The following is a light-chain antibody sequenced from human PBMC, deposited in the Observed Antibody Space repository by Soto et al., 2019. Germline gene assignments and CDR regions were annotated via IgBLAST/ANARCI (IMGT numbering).Light chain of an antibody. CDR3: SSYTSSSIVV. J-gene: IGLJ2*01. CDR2: EVS. V-gene: IGLV2-14*01. Sequence: QSALTQPASVSGSPGQSITISCTGTSSDVGAYDYVSWYQQHPGKAPKYLIYEVSNRPSGVSDRFSGSKSGTTASLTISGLQAEDEADYYCSSYTSSSIVVFGGGTKLTVL. CDR1: SSDVGAYDY.